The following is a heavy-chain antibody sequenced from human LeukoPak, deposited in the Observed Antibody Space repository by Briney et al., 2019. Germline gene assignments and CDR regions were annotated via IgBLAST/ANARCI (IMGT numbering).Heavy chain of an antibody. D-gene: IGHD3-10*02. V-gene: IGHV3-48*03. CDR2: ISSSGSTI. J-gene: IGHJ6*04. CDR3: AELGITMIGGV. Sequence: GGSLRLSCAASGFTFSGYEMNWVRQATGKGLEWVSYISSSGSTIYYADSVKGRCTISRDNAKNSLYLQMNSLRAEDTAVYYCAELGITMIGGVWGKGTTVTISS. CDR1: GFTFSGYE.